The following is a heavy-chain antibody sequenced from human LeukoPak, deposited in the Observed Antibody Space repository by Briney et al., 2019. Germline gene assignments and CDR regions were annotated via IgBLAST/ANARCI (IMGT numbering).Heavy chain of an antibody. D-gene: IGHD3-9*01. Sequence: GGSLRLSCAASGFTFSSYAMHWVRQAPGKGLEWVAVISYGGSNKYYADSVKGRFTISRDNNKNTLYLQQNSMREEDTAVYYSARSYDILVGYYYVPFDYWGQGTLVSVSS. V-gene: IGHV3-30-3*01. CDR2: ISYGGSNK. J-gene: IGHJ4*02. CDR3: ARSYDILVGYYYVPFDY. CDR1: GFTFSSYA.